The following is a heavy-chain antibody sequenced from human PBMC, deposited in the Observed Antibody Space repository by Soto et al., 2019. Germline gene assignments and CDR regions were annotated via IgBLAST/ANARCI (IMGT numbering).Heavy chain of an antibody. Sequence: SETLSLTCTVSGGSISSGGYYWSWIRQHRGKGLEWIGYIYYSGSTYYNPPFRWRVTISLDTSNIQFSLKLSSVTAADTALYYCCKFNYYYYCMDVWGQGTRVTVSS. V-gene: IGHV4-31*02. CDR2: IYYSGST. CDR1: GGSISSGGYY. CDR3: CKFNYYYYCMDV. J-gene: IGHJ6*02.